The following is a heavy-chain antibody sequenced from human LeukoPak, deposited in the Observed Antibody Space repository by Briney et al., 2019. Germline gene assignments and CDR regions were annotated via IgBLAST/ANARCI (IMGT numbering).Heavy chain of an antibody. CDR2: IYYSGST. V-gene: IGHV4-61*02. CDR3: AREGATADGGNY. J-gene: IGHJ4*02. D-gene: IGHD5-12*01. CDR1: GGSISSGSYY. Sequence: KPSQTLSLTCTVSGGSISSGSYYWSWIRQPAGKGLEWIGSIYYSGSTYYNPSLKSRVTISVDTSKNQFSLKLSSVTAADTAVYYCAREGATADGGNYWGQGTLVTVSS.